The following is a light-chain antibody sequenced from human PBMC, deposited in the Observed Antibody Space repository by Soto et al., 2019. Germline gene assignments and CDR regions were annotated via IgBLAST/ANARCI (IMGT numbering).Light chain of an antibody. J-gene: IGKJ1*01. CDR2: DAS. CDR1: QTIGTY. CDR3: QKYNSAPRT. Sequence: IEVTQSPSSLAASLGDRVTITCRASQTIGTYVNWYRQKSGAAPELLIYDASTLQSGVPSRFRGGASGTDFTLTISSLQLDDVATYYCQKYNSAPRTFGQGTKVDIK. V-gene: IGKV1-39*01.